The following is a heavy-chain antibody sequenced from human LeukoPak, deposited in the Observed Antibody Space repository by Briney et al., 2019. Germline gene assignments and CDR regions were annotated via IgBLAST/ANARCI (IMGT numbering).Heavy chain of an antibody. CDR1: GGSISNYY. CDR3: ARGLVGATEIDY. Sequence: SETLSLTCTVSGGSISNYYWSWVRQPPGKGLEWIGYIYYSGSTNYNPSLKSRVTISVDTSKNQFSLKLSSVTAADTAVYYCARGLVGATEIDYWGQGTLVTVSS. V-gene: IGHV4-59*01. CDR2: IYYSGST. D-gene: IGHD1-26*01. J-gene: IGHJ4*02.